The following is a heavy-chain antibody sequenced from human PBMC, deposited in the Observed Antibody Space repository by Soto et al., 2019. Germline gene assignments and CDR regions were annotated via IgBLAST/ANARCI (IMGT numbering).Heavy chain of an antibody. CDR2: ISYDGSNK. CDR3: ARGRWYGNYGMDV. V-gene: IGHV3-30-3*01. D-gene: IGHD6-13*01. J-gene: IGHJ6*02. CDR1: GFTFSSYA. Sequence: LRLSCAASGFTFSSYAMHWVRQAPGKGLEWVAVISYDGSNKYYADSVKGRFTISRDNSKNTLYLQMNSLRAEDTAVYYCARGRWYGNYGMDVWGQGTTVTVSS.